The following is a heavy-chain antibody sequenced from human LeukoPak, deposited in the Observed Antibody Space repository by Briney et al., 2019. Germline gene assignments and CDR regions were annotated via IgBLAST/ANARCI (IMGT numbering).Heavy chain of an antibody. V-gene: IGHV1-2*02. D-gene: IGHD6-13*01. CDR3: ARDIAAAKVFDF. Sequence: ASVKVSCKASGYTFTAYYMHWVRQAPGQGLEWMGWINPNTGGTSYAQKFQGRVTVTSDTSINTAYMELSSLRSDDTAVYYCARDIAAAKVFDFWGQGTLVTVSS. CDR1: GYTFTAYY. J-gene: IGHJ4*02. CDR2: INPNTGGT.